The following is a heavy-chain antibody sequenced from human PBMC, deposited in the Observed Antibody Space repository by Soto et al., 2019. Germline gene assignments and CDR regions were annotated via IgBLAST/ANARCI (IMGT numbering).Heavy chain of an antibody. CDR1: GDSVSSKTIA. CDR3: ARTTPHAFDI. J-gene: IGHJ3*02. Sequence: SQTLSLTCAISGDSVSSKTIAWNWVRQSPSGGLEWLGRTYYRSKRSNDYAISVKGRISVNPDTSKNQFSLQLSSMTPDDTAVYYCARTTPHAFDIWGPGTMVTVSS. CDR2: TYYRSKRSN. D-gene: IGHD2-15*01. V-gene: IGHV6-1*01.